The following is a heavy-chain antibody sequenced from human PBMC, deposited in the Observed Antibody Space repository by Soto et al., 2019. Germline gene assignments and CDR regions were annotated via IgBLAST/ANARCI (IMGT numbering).Heavy chain of an antibody. Sequence: ASVKVSCKASGYSFTDYHIHWVRQAPGQGLEWMGGTIPALGKTHYIEKFQGRVTITVDDATRTVYMEVRDLTSEDTAIYYCARGPFRLSAMDVWGHGTTVTVSS. CDR1: GYSFTDYH. CDR2: TIPALGKT. D-gene: IGHD6-6*01. V-gene: IGHV1-2*02. J-gene: IGHJ6*02. CDR3: ARGPFRLSAMDV.